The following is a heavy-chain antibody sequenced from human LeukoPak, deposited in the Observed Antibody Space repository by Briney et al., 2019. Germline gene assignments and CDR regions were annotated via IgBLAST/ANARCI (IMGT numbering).Heavy chain of an antibody. CDR3: AKGVRYLDWWILDY. CDR1: GFTFSLYA. D-gene: IGHD3-9*01. Sequence: GGSLRLSCTASGFTFSLYAMGWVRQAPGKGLEWVSGISGSDYAYYTDSVKGRFTISRDNSKNTLYLQMNTLRAEDTAVYYCAKGVRYLDWWILDYWGQGTLVPVSS. CDR2: ISGSDYA. V-gene: IGHV3-23*01. J-gene: IGHJ4*02.